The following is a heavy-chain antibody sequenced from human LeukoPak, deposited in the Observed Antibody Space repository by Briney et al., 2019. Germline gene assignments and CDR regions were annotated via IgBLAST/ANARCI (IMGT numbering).Heavy chain of an antibody. V-gene: IGHV3-7*01. CDR3: AKDATAVPGTVYMDV. CDR2: IKLDGSEK. Sequence: GGSLRLSCAASGFTFSRYWMSWVRQAPGKGLEWVANIKLDGSEKYYVDFVKGRFTISRDNAKNSVYLQMTSLRAEDTALYYCAKDATAVPGTVYMDVWGKGTTVTISS. J-gene: IGHJ6*03. D-gene: IGHD6-13*01. CDR1: GFTFSRYW.